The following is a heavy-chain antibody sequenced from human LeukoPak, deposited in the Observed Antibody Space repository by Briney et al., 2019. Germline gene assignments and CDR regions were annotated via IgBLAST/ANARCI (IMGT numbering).Heavy chain of an antibody. Sequence: GRSLRLSCAASGFTFSSYTIHWVRQAPGKGLQWVAVISSDGSEKYYADSVKGRFTISRDNSKNTLSLQMNSLTTEDTAVYYCARKGATIISYRPFDYWGQGPLVTVSS. CDR1: GFTFSSYT. V-gene: IGHV3-30*04. CDR2: ISSDGSEK. J-gene: IGHJ4*02. CDR3: ARKGATIISYRPFDY. D-gene: IGHD5-24*01.